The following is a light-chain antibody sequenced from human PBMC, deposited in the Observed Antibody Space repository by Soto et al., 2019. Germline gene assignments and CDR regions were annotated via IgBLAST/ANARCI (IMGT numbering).Light chain of an antibody. CDR2: AAS. CDR3: QQVNSYPIT. CDR1: QGISNS. V-gene: IGKV1-9*01. Sequence: DIHLTQSPSFLSASVGDRVIITCRASQGISNSLAWYQQKPGKAPKLLIYAASTLQSGVPSRFSGSGSGTALTLTISSLQPEDVATYYCQQVNSYPITFGQGTRLEIK. J-gene: IGKJ5*01.